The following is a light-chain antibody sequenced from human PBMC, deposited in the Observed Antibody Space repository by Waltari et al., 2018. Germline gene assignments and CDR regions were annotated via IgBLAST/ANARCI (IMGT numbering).Light chain of an antibody. CDR2: RAS. Sequence: EIVMTQSPASLSVSPGDRVTLSCRASQSVGTSLAWYQQSPGRAPRLLVYRASTRASAIPARVSGRGSGTDFTLSISTLQSEDFAVYYCQQYDDWPRTFGQGTKVEIK. CDR1: QSVGTS. V-gene: IGKV3-15*01. CDR3: QQYDDWPRT. J-gene: IGKJ1*01.